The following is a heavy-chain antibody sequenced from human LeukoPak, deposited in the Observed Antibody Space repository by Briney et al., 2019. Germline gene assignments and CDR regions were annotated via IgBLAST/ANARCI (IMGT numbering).Heavy chain of an antibody. CDR2: IYPADSDT. CDR3: ARHTSALSHDF. J-gene: IGHJ4*02. CDR1: GYSFANYW. V-gene: IGHV5-51*01. Sequence: GESLKISCQGSGYSFANYWIAWVRQMPGKGLELMGVIYPADSDTKYSPSLQGQVTISADKSINTAYMQWSSLKASDTAIYYCARHTSALSHDFWGQGTLVTVSS. D-gene: IGHD3-10*01.